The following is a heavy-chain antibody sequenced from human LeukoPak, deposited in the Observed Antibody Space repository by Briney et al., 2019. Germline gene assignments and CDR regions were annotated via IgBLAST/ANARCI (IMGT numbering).Heavy chain of an antibody. Sequence: GGSLRLSCAASGFTFSSYGMSWVRQAPGKGLEWVSAISGSGGSTYYADSVKGRFTISRDNSKNALYLQMNSLRAEDTAVYYCAMGGSGTFDPWGQGTLVTVSS. D-gene: IGHD3-10*01. CDR1: GFTFSSYG. J-gene: IGHJ5*02. CDR2: ISGSGGST. V-gene: IGHV3-23*01. CDR3: AMGGSGTFDP.